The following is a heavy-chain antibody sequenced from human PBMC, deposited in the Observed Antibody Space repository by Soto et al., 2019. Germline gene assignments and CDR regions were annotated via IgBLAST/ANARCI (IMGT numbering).Heavy chain of an antibody. D-gene: IGHD2-2*01. CDR3: AKDPNCSSTSCLRGGWFVP. V-gene: IGHV3-30*18. CDR2: ISYDGSNK. Sequence: GGSLRLSCAASGFTFSSYGMHWVRQAPGKGLEWVAVISYDGSNKYYADSVKGRFTISRDNSKNTLYLQMNSLRAEDTAVYYCAKDPNCSSTSCLRGGWFVPWGQGTLVTVSS. J-gene: IGHJ5*02. CDR1: GFTFSSYG.